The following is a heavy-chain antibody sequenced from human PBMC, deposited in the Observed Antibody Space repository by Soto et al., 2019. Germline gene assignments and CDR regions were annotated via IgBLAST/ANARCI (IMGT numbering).Heavy chain of an antibody. D-gene: IGHD2-2*01. CDR1: GFTFSSYG. Sequence: QVQLVESGGGVVQPGRSLSLSCAASGFTFSSYGMHWVRQAPGKGLEWVAVIWYDGSNKYYADSVKGRFTISRDNSKNTLYLQMNSLRAEDTAVYYCARDRLVPAAMTFWGQGTLVTVSS. CDR2: IWYDGSNK. J-gene: IGHJ4*02. V-gene: IGHV3-33*01. CDR3: ARDRLVPAAMTF.